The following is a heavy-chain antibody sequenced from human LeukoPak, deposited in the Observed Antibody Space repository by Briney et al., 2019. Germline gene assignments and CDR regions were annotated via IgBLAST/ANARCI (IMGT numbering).Heavy chain of an antibody. D-gene: IGHD5-24*01. V-gene: IGHV4-61*09. J-gene: IGHJ4*02. CDR3: ARLEMATIGICDY. CDR1: DDPINSGVYY. Sequence: PSETLSLTCTVSDDPINSGVYYWNWIRQPAGKGLEWIGHIYTSGTTTNSNPSLKSRVAISLDTSKNHFSLKLSSVTAADTAVYYCARLEMATIGICDYWGQGTLVTVSS. CDR2: IYTSGTTT.